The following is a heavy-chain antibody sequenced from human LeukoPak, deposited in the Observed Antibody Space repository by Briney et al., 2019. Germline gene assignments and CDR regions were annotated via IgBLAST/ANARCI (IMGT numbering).Heavy chain of an antibody. CDR2: IKQDGSEK. CDR3: ARYSSSWSPNYYYGMDV. CDR1: GFTFSCYW. Sequence: PGGSLRLSCAASGFTFSCYWMSWVRQAPGKGLEWVANIKQDGSEKYYVDSVKGRFTISRGNAKNSLYLQMNSLRAEDTAVYYCARYSSSWSPNYYYGMDVWGQGTTVTVSS. J-gene: IGHJ6*02. D-gene: IGHD6-13*01. V-gene: IGHV3-7*01.